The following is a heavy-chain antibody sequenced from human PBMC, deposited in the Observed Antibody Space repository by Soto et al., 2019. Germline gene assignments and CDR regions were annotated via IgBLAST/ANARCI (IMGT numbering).Heavy chain of an antibody. CDR1: GFTFSSYG. CDR2: ISYDGSNK. D-gene: IGHD4-17*01. CDR3: AKGTDYAPGPADY. Sequence: GGSLRLSCAASGFTFSSYGMHWVRQAPGKGLEWVAVISYDGSNKYYADSVKGRFTISRDNSKNTLYLQMNSLRAEDTAVYYCAKGTDYAPGPADYWGQGTLVTVSS. J-gene: IGHJ4*02. V-gene: IGHV3-30*18.